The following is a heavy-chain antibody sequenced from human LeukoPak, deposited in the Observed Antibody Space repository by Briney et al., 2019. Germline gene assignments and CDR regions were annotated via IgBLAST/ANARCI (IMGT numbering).Heavy chain of an antibody. J-gene: IGHJ6*02. CDR3: ARGRPYYDPPYYYGMDV. V-gene: IGHV4-4*02. CDR1: GGSISSSNW. CDR2: INHSGST. D-gene: IGHD3-3*01. Sequence: SGTLSLTCAVSGGSISSSNWWSWVRQPPGKGLEWIGEINHSGSTNYNPSLKSRVTISVDTSKNQFSLKLSSVTAADTAVYYCARGRPYYDPPYYYGMDVWGQGTTVTVSS.